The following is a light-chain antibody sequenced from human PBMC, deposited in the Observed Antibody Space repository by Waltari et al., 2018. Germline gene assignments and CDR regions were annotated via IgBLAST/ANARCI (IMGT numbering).Light chain of an antibody. CDR3: CSYAGRNVWV. V-gene: IGLV2-23*02. J-gene: IGLJ3*02. CDR2: EVL. CDR1: SRNVGFYNL. Sequence: QSALTPPASVSGSPGPSVPISCTGTSRNVGFYNLVSWYQQHPDKAPKLMIYEVLERPSGISNRFSGSKSGDTASLTISGLRAEDEADYYCCSYAGRNVWVFGGGTKLTVL.